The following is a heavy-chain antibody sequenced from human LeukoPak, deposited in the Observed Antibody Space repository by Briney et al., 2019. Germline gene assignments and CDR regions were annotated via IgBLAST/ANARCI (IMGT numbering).Heavy chain of an antibody. CDR3: ARESGGPTTVTTERGPFDY. CDR1: GGSISSGSYY. J-gene: IGHJ4*02. V-gene: IGHV4-61*02. Sequence: PSQTLSLTCTVSGGSISSGSYYWSWIRQPAGKGLEWIGRIYTSGSTNYNPSLKSRVAISVDTSKNQFSLKLSSVTAADTAVYYCARESGGPTTVTTERGPFDYWGQGTLVTVSS. CDR2: IYTSGST. D-gene: IGHD4-17*01.